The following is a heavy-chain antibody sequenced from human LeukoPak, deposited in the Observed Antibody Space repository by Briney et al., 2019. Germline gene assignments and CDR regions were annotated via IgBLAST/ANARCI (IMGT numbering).Heavy chain of an antibody. V-gene: IGHV3-23*01. CDR2: ISGSGGRT. Sequence: GGSLRLSCAASGFTFSSYWMNWVRQAPGKGLEWVSAISGSGGRTYYADSVKGRFTISRDNSKNTLYLQMNSLRAEDTAVYYCAKDIYDYVWGSYRPRTDYWGQGTLVTVSS. CDR3: AKDIYDYVWGSYRPRTDY. CDR1: GFTFSSYW. J-gene: IGHJ4*02. D-gene: IGHD3-16*02.